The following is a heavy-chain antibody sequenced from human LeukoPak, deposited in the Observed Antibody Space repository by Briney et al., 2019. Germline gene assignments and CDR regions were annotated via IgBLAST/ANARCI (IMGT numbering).Heavy chain of an antibody. CDR3: ATSKYGDYVPFDY. J-gene: IGHJ4*02. V-gene: IGHV1-24*01. CDR2: FDPEDGET. D-gene: IGHD4-17*01. Sequence: GASVKVSCKASGYTFTGYYMHWVRQAPGKGLEWMGGFDPEDGETIYAQKFQGRVTMTEDTSTDTAYMELSSLRSEDTAVYYCATSKYGDYVPFDYWGQGTLVTVSS. CDR1: GYTFTGYY.